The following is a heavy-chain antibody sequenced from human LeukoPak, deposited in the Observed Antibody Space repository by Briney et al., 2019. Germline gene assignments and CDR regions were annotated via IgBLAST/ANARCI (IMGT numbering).Heavy chain of an antibody. CDR3: ARDRRYDYVWGSYRSVYAFDI. V-gene: IGHV4-59*01. Sequence: PSETLSLTCTVSGGSISSYYWSWIRQPPGKGLEWIGYIYYSGSTNYNPSLKSRVTISVDTSKNQFSLKLSSVTAADTAVYYCARDRRYDYVWGSYRSVYAFDIWGQGTMVTVSS. CDR1: GGSISSYY. CDR2: IYYSGST. J-gene: IGHJ3*02. D-gene: IGHD3-16*02.